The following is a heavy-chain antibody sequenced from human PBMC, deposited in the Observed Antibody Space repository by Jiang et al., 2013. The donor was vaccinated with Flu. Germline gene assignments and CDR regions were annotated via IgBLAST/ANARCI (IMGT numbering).Heavy chain of an antibody. D-gene: IGHD3-22*01. CDR3: ARDLSDSSGYHLDY. Sequence: SGAEVKKPGASVKVSCKASGYTFTNYGISWVRQAPGQGLEWMGWISAYSGNTNYAEKFQGRVTMTTDTSTSTAYMELRSLRSDDTAVYYCARDLSDSSGYHLDYWGQGTLVTVSS. J-gene: IGHJ4*02. CDR1: GYTFTNYG. V-gene: IGHV1-18*04. CDR2: ISAYSGNT.